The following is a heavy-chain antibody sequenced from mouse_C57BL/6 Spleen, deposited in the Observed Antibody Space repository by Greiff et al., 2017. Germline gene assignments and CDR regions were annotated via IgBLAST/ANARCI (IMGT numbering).Heavy chain of an antibody. CDR2: IHPNSGST. Sequence: VKLQESGAELVKPGASVKLSCKASGYTFTSYWMHWVKQRPGPGLEWIGMIHPNSGSTNYNEKFKSKATLTVDKSSSTAYMQLSSLTSEDSAVYYCAREGNWDRFAYWGQGTLVTVSA. J-gene: IGHJ3*01. CDR1: GYTFTSYW. CDR3: AREGNWDRFAY. D-gene: IGHD4-1*01. V-gene: IGHV1-64*01.